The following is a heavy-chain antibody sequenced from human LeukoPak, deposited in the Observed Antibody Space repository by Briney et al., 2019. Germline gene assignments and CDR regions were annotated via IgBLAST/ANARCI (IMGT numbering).Heavy chain of an antibody. V-gene: IGHV1-69*13. Sequence: SVKVSCKASGGTFSSYAISWVRQAPGQGLEWMGGIIPIFGTANYAQKFQGRVTITADESTSTAYMELRSLRSDDTAVYYCARGEVPAASFDYWGQGTLVTVSS. CDR2: IIPIFGTA. J-gene: IGHJ4*02. D-gene: IGHD2-2*01. CDR3: ARGEVPAASFDY. CDR1: GGTFSSYA.